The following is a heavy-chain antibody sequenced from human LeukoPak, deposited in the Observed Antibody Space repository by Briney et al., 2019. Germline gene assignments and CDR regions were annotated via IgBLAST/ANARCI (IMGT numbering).Heavy chain of an antibody. CDR2: INHSGST. J-gene: IGHJ5*02. V-gene: IGHV4-34*01. Sequence: TSETLSLTCAVYGGSFSDYYWSWIRQPPGKGLEWIGEINHSGSTNYNPSLKSRVTISVDTSKNQFSLKLSSVTAADTAVYYCARRLGSGRSGSYSVRGFDPWGQGTLVTVSS. CDR1: GGSFSDYY. D-gene: IGHD3-10*01. CDR3: ARRLGSGRSGSYSVRGFDP.